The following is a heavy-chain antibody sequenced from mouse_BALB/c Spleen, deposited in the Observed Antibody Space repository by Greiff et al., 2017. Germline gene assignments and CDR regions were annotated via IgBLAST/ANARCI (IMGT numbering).Heavy chain of an antibody. Sequence: EVKVEESGGGLVQPGGSMKLSCVASGFTFSSYWMSWVRQSPEKGLEWVAEIRLKSDNYATHYAESVKGKFTISRDDSKSRLYLQMNSLRAEDTGIYYCTRDGHYFDYWGQGTTLTVSS. CDR3: TRDGHYFDY. D-gene: IGHD2-3*01. CDR2: IRLKSDNYAT. J-gene: IGHJ2*01. V-gene: IGHV6-6*02. CDR1: GFTFSSYW.